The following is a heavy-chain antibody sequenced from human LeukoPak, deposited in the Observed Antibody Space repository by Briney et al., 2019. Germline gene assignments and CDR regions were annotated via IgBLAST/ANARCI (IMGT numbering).Heavy chain of an antibody. D-gene: IGHD5-18*01. CDR3: ARDVDTATDLDY. CDR1: GFTFSSYL. CDR2: INSDGRST. J-gene: IGHJ4*02. Sequence: PGGSLRLSCAASGFTFSSYLMHWVRQAPGKGLVLVSRINSDGRSTSYADSVEGRFTISRDNAKNTLHLQMNSLRAEDTAVYYCARDVDTATDLDYWGQGPLVTVSS. V-gene: IGHV3-74*01.